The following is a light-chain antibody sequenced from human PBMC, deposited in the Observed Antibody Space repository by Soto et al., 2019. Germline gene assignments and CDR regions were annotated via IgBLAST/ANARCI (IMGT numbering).Light chain of an antibody. Sequence: ELTQSPATLSLSPGETATLSCRASQSVDKFLAWYQQRPGQPPRLLIFDSSNRATGVPVRFSGSGSGTVFTLTIGSLEPEDSAVYYCQQYQNSPWTFGQGTKVDIK. CDR1: QSVDKF. V-gene: IGKV3-11*01. CDR2: DSS. J-gene: IGKJ1*01. CDR3: QQYQNSPWT.